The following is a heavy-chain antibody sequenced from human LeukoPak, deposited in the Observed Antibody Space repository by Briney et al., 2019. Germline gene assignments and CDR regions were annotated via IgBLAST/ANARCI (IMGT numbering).Heavy chain of an antibody. CDR3: ARDHIVGATNFDY. V-gene: IGHV3-7*01. CDR2: IRQDGGDK. Sequence: PGGSLRLSCAASGFTFSGYWMSWVRQAPGKGLEWVANIRQDGGDKYYVDSVKGRFTISRDNAKNSLYLQMNDLRAEDTAVYYCARDHIVGATNFDYWGQGTLVTVCS. CDR1: GFTFSGYW. D-gene: IGHD1-26*01. J-gene: IGHJ4*02.